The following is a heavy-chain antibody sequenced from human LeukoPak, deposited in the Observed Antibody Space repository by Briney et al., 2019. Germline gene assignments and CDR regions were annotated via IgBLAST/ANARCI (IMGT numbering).Heavy chain of an antibody. CDR2: ISTTGSSI. CDR1: GFTFSSYE. Sequence: GSLRLSCAASGFTFSSYEMNWVRQAPGKGLEWVSYISTTGSSIYYADSVKGRFTISRDNVKNLLYLQMNSLRAEDTAVYYCARQKQQLGDFDYWGQGTLVTVSS. V-gene: IGHV3-48*03. J-gene: IGHJ4*02. D-gene: IGHD6-13*01. CDR3: ARQKQQLGDFDY.